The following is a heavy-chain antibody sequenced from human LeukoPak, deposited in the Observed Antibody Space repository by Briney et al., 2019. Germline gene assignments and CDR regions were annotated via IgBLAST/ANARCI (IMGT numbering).Heavy chain of an antibody. V-gene: IGHV4-59*01. CDR1: GGSIRSYY. J-gene: IGHJ3*02. CDR2: FYYSRSS. D-gene: IGHD6-13*01. CDR3: ARVSPAVGAFDI. Sequence: SETLSLTCTVSGGSIRSYYWSWIRQPPGKGLEWIGYFYYSRSSNYNPSLKSRVTISGDTSKNQFSLKVSSVTAADTAIYYCARVSPAVGAFDIWGRGTMVTVSS.